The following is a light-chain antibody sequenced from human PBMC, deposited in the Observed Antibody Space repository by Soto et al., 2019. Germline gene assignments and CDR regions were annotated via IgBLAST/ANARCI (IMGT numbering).Light chain of an antibody. V-gene: IGKV1-5*01. CDR2: DAS. Sequence: DIQMTQSPSTLSASVGDRVTITCRASQTISFSLAWYQQKPGKAPKLLIYDASTLQSGVPTRFSGSESGTEFILTISGLQPDDVSTYYCQQYHGYSLTFGQGTKVEI. CDR3: QQYHGYSLT. CDR1: QTISFS. J-gene: IGKJ1*01.